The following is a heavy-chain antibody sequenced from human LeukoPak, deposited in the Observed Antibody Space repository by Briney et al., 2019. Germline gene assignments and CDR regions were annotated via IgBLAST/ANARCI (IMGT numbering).Heavy chain of an antibody. Sequence: GASVKVSCKASGYTFTPYSINWLRQAPGQGLEWMGWINTNTGNPTYAQGFTGRFVFSLDTSVSTAYLQITSLKAEDTAVYYCARDASTIRFDYWGQGTLVTVSS. V-gene: IGHV7-4-1*02. J-gene: IGHJ4*02. CDR3: ARDASTIRFDY. D-gene: IGHD5-24*01. CDR2: INTNTGNP. CDR1: GYTFTPYS.